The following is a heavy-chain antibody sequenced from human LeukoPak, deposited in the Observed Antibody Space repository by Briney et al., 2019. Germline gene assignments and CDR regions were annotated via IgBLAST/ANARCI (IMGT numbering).Heavy chain of an antibody. CDR1: GFTFSSYA. Sequence: LPGGSLRLSCAASGFTFSSYAMHWVRQAPGKGLEWVAVISYDGSNKYYADSVKGRFTISRDNSKNTLYLQMNSLRAEDTAVYYCARERSLGIPVAGTIFDYWGQGTLVTVSS. CDR3: ARERSLGIPVAGTIFDY. D-gene: IGHD6-19*01. CDR2: ISYDGSNK. V-gene: IGHV3-30-3*01. J-gene: IGHJ4*02.